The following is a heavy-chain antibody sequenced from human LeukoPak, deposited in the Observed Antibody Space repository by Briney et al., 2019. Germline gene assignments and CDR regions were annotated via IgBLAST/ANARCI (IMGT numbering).Heavy chain of an antibody. V-gene: IGHV1-2*02. Sequence: ASVKVSCKASGYTFTGYYMHWVRQAPGQGLEWMGWINPNSGGTNYAQKFQGRVTMTRDTSISTAYMELSRLRPDDTAVYYCARASYPPVAGTDYWGQGTLVTVSS. D-gene: IGHD6-19*01. CDR1: GYTFTGYY. J-gene: IGHJ4*02. CDR3: ARASYPPVAGTDY. CDR2: INPNSGGT.